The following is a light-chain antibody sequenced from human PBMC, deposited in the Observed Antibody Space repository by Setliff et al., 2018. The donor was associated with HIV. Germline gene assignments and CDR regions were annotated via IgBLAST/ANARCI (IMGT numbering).Light chain of an antibody. CDR3: WSYAGSSWV. J-gene: IGLJ1*01. CDR2: DAT. V-gene: IGLV2-11*01. CDR1: SSDVGAYNY. Sequence: QSALTQPRSVSGSPGQSVAISCTGTSSDVGAYNYVSWYQQHPGKAPKLMIYDATNRPSGVPDRFSGSKSGNTASLTISGLQADDEADYYCWSYAGSSWVFGTGTKVTVL.